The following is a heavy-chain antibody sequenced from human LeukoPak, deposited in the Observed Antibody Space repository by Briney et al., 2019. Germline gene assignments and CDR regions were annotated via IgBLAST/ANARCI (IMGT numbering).Heavy chain of an antibody. J-gene: IGHJ5*02. Sequence: PSETLSLTCTVSGGSINYYYWSWIRQPPGRGLEWIGYIYYSGSTNYNPSLKSRVTISVDTSKNQFSLKLSSVTAADTAVYYCARGLAARPGWFDPWGQGTLVTVSS. D-gene: IGHD6-6*01. CDR2: IYYSGST. V-gene: IGHV4-59*01. CDR3: ARGLAARPGWFDP. CDR1: GGSINYYY.